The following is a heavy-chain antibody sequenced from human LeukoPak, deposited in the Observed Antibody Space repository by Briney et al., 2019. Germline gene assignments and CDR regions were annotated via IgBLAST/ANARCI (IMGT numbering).Heavy chain of an antibody. V-gene: IGHV3-33*01. CDR3: ARLNSGTYYYDSSGYFIPPYYYYYMDV. CDR2: IWYDGSNK. CDR1: GFTFSSYG. D-gene: IGHD3-22*01. J-gene: IGHJ6*03. Sequence: GGSLRLSCAASGFTFSSYGMHWVRQAPGKGLEWVAVIWYDGSNKYYADSVKGRFTISRDNSKNTLYLQMNSLRAEDTAVYYCARLNSGTYYYDSSGYFIPPYYYYYMDVWGKGTTVTVSS.